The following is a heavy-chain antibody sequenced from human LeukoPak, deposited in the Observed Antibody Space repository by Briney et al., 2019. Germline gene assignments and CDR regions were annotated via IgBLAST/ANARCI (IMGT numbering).Heavy chain of an antibody. V-gene: IGHV3-23*01. D-gene: IGHD3-10*01. Sequence: PGGSLRLSCAASEFTFSSYVMTWVRQAPGKGLEWVLAISGSGVSTYYADSVRGRFTISRDNSKNMLYLQMNSLRAEDTALYYCAKDAMVRGAFDYWGQGTLVTVSS. J-gene: IGHJ4*02. CDR2: ISGSGVST. CDR3: AKDAMVRGAFDY. CDR1: EFTFSSYV.